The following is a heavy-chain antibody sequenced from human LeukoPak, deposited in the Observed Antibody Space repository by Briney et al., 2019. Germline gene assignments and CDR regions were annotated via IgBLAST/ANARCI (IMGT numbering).Heavy chain of an antibody. D-gene: IGHD1-26*01. CDR3: TTDLVGAPPLP. Sequence: PGGSLRLSCAASGFTFSGYAMSWVRQAPGKGLEWVSAISGSGGSTYYADSVKGRFTISRDNSKNTLYLQMNSLRAEDTAVYYCTTDLVGAPPLPWGQGTLVTVSS. V-gene: IGHV3-23*01. CDR1: GFTFSGYA. J-gene: IGHJ5*02. CDR2: ISGSGGST.